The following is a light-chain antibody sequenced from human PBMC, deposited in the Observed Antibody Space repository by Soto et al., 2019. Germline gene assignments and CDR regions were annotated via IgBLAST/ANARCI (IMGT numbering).Light chain of an antibody. CDR2: EVS. Sequence: QSVLTQPPSASGSPGQSVTISCTGTSRDVGGHDYVSWYQQHPGKAPKLMIYEVSKRPSGVPDRFSGSKSGNTASLTVSGLQAEDEADYYCSSYVTGNSVIFGGGTKLTVL. J-gene: IGLJ2*01. CDR3: SSYVTGNSVI. V-gene: IGLV2-8*01. CDR1: SRDVGGHDY.